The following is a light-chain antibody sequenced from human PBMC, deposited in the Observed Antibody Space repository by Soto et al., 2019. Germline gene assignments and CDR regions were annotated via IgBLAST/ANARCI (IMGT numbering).Light chain of an antibody. CDR1: QGISSY. Sequence: DIQMTQSPSSLSASVGDRVTITCRASQGISSYLAWYQQKPGKVPKLLIYAASTLQSGGPSRFSGSRSGTDLTLTIRSLQPEDVATYYCQKYNSAPYTFGQGTKLEIK. CDR2: AAS. CDR3: QKYNSAPYT. V-gene: IGKV1-27*01. J-gene: IGKJ2*01.